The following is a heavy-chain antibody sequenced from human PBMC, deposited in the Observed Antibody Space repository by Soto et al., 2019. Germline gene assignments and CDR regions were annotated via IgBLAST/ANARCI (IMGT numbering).Heavy chain of an antibody. Sequence: SETLSLTCTVSGGSISSGGYYWSWIRRHPGKGLEWIGYIYYSGSTYYNPSLKSRVTISVDTSKNQFSLKLSSVTAADTAVYYCARDAGGYGDYYYYGMDVWGQGTTVTVSS. CDR3: ARDAGGYGDYYYYGMDV. J-gene: IGHJ6*02. D-gene: IGHD5-12*01. CDR1: GGSISSGGYY. V-gene: IGHV4-31*03. CDR2: IYYSGST.